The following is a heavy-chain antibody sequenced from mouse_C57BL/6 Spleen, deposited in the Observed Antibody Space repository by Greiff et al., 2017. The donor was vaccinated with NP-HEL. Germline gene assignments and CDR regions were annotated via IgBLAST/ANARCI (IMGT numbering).Heavy chain of an antibody. Sequence: EVQLQQSGAELVRPGASVKLSCTASGFNIKDDYMHWVKQRPEQGLEWIGWIDPENGDTEYASKFQGKATITADTSSNTAYLQLSSLTSEDTAVYYCTTSDYGSSPYYFDYWGQGTTLTVSS. CDR3: TTSDYGSSPYYFDY. D-gene: IGHD1-1*01. V-gene: IGHV14-4*01. CDR1: GFNIKDDY. J-gene: IGHJ2*01. CDR2: IDPENGDT.